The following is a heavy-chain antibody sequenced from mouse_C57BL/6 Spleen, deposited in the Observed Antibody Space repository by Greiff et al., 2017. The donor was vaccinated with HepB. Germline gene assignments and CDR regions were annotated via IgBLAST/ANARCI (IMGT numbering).Heavy chain of an antibody. J-gene: IGHJ3*01. D-gene: IGHD1-1*01. CDR1: GFTFSDYG. Sequence: EVKLMESGGGLVKPGGSLKLSCAASGFTFSDYGMHWVRQAPEKGLEWVAYISSGSSTIYYADTVKGRFTISRDNAKNTLFLQMTSLRSEDTAMYYCARGGGSPFAYWGQGTLVTVSA. CDR2: ISSGSSTI. CDR3: ARGGGSPFAY. V-gene: IGHV5-17*01.